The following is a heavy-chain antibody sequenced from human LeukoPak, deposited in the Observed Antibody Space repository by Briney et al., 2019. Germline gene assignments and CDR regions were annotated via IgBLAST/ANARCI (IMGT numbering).Heavy chain of an antibody. V-gene: IGHV3-7*01. CDR1: GFTFSSYW. D-gene: IGHD3-22*01. CDR3: ARDMEYYYDSSGLFAAFDY. J-gene: IGHJ4*02. CDR2: IKQDGSEK. Sequence: PGGSLRLSCAASGFTFSSYWMSWVRQAPGKGLEWVANIKQDGSEKYYVDSVKGRFTISRDNAKNSLYLQMNNLRAEDTAVYYCARDMEYYYDSSGLFAAFDYWGQGTLVTVSS.